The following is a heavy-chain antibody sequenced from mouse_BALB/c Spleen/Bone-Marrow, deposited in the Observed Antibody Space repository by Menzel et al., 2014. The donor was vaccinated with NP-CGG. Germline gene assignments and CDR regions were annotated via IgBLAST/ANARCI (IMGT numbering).Heavy chain of an antibody. CDR3: ARTGYDYYFDY. CDR1: GYTFTDYW. D-gene: IGHD2-4*01. Sequence: QVQLKESGAELVMPGASVEMSCKASGYTFTDYWMHWVKQRPGQGLEWIGAIDTSDSYTSYNQKFKGKATLTVDESSSTAYMQLSSLSSEDSAVYYCARTGYDYYFDYWGQGTTPTVSS. J-gene: IGHJ2*01. V-gene: IGHV1-69*01. CDR2: IDTSDSYT.